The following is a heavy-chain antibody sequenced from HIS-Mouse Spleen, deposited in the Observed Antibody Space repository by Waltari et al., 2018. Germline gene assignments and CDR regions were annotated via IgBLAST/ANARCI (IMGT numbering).Heavy chain of an antibody. J-gene: IGHJ4*02. CDR1: GFTFSSYD. CDR2: VWYDGSNK. V-gene: IGHV3-33*03. D-gene: IGHD2-8*01. Sequence: QVQLVESGGGVVQPGRSLRLSCAASGFTFSSYDMHWFRRAPGRGWDWGEVVWYDGSNKYYADSVKGRLPISSDKSKNTLYLQMNSLRAEDTAVYYCAKGGLMVYAIGDYWGQGTLVTVSS. CDR3: AKGGLMVYAIGDY.